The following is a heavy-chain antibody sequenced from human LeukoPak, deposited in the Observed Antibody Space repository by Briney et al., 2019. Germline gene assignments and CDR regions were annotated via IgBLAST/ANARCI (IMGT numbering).Heavy chain of an antibody. V-gene: IGHV3-7*01. J-gene: IGHJ4*02. CDR2: IKQDGSEK. CDR3: ERALDSSSSRYQAFEY. CDR1: GFSLSSYW. D-gene: IGHD2-2*01. Sequence: GGSLRLSCASSGFSLSSYWMSWVRQAPGKGLEWVASIKQDGSEKYYVDSVKGRSTISRDSAKKSLYLQMNNLRAEDTAVYYCERALDSSSSRYQAFEYWGQGTPVTVSS.